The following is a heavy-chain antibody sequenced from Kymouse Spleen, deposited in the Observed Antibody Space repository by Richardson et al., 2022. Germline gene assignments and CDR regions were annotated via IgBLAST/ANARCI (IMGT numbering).Heavy chain of an antibody. Sequence: QVQLQQWGAGLLKPSETLSLTCAVYGGSFSGYYWSWIRQPPGKGLEWIGEINHSGSTNYNPSLKSRVTISVDTSKNQFSLKLSSVTAADTAVYYCARGPMITFGGVIGNWFDPWGQGTLVTVSS. CDR1: GGSFSGYY. D-gene: IGHD3-16*02. CDR2: INHSGST. J-gene: IGHJ5*02. CDR3: ARGPMITFGGVIGNWFDP. V-gene: IGHV4-34*01.